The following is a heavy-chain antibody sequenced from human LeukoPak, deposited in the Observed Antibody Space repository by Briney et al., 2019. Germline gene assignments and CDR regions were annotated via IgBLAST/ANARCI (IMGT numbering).Heavy chain of an antibody. CDR2: IFPSGGEI. V-gene: IGHV3-23*01. D-gene: IGHD2-8*02. CDR3: ATYRQVLLPFES. Sequence: PGGSLRLSCEASGFTFSTFAMIWARQPPGKGLEWVSSIFPSGGEIHYADSVRGRFTISRDNSKSTLSLQMNGLRAEDTAIYYCATYRQVLLPFESWGQGTLVTVSS. J-gene: IGHJ4*02. CDR1: GFTFSTFA.